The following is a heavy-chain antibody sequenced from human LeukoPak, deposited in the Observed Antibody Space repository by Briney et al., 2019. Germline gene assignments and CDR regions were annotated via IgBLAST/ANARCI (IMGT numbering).Heavy chain of an antibody. CDR1: GVTFSNYW. Sequence: GGSLRLSCAASGVTFSNYWMSWVRHALGKGLEWVANIKQDGSERYYVDSVKGRFTISRDNAENSLYLQMNSLRAEDTAQYYCARHNPLWGYWGQGTLFTVSS. V-gene: IGHV3-7*04. D-gene: IGHD1-14*01. CDR2: IKQDGSER. CDR3: ARHNPLWGY. J-gene: IGHJ4*02.